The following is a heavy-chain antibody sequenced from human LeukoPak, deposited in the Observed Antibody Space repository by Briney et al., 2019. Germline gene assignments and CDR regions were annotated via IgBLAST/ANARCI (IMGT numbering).Heavy chain of an antibody. Sequence: SETLSLTCTVSGGSISSGDYYSNWIRQHPGKGLEWIGYIYHNGNTYYNPSLKSRLTISVETSKNQFFLKLRSVTAADTAVYYCSREGYCGGGCAVRGFLDIWGQGTVVTVSS. J-gene: IGHJ3*02. D-gene: IGHD2-21*02. V-gene: IGHV4-31*03. CDR2: IYHNGNT. CDR1: GGSISSGDYY. CDR3: SREGYCGGGCAVRGFLDI.